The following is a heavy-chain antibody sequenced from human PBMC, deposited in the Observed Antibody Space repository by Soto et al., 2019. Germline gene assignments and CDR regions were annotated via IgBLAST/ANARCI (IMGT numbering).Heavy chain of an antibody. V-gene: IGHV3-23*01. CDR3: AKDGSLGGEDWFDP. J-gene: IGHJ5*02. CDR2: ISGSGGNT. CDR1: GFTFSSHA. Sequence: SLRLSCAASGFTFSSHAMSWVRQAPGKGLEWVSAISGSGGNTYYADSVKGRFTISRDNSKITLYLQMNSLRAEDTAVYYCAKDGSLGGEDWFDPWGQGTLVTVSS. D-gene: IGHD3-16*01.